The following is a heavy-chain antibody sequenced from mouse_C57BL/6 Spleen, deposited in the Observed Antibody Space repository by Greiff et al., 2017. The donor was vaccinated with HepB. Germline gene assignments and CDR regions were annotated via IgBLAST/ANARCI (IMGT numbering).Heavy chain of an antibody. CDR1: GYTFTDYN. Sequence: EVQLQQSGPELVKPGASVKMSCKASGYTFTDYNMHWVKQSHGKSLEWIGYINPNNGGTSYNQKFKGKATLTVNKSSSTAYMELRSLTSEDSAVYYCARWGPYDEWFAYWGQGTLVTVSA. V-gene: IGHV1-22*01. CDR2: INPNNGGT. CDR3: ARWGPYDEWFAY. J-gene: IGHJ3*01. D-gene: IGHD2-12*01.